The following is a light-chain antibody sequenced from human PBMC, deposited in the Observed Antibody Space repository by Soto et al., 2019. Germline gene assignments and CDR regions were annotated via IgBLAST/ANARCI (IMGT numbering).Light chain of an antibody. V-gene: IGLV2-8*01. CDR1: SSDVGNYNY. J-gene: IGLJ3*02. CDR3: SSYADSKTL. Sequence: QSALTQPPSASGSPGQSVTISCTGTSSDVGNYNYVSWYQQHPGKAPKLMIYEVTKRPSGVPDRFSGSKSGNTASLTVSGLQAEGEAVYYCSSYADSKTLFGGGTKLTVL. CDR2: EVT.